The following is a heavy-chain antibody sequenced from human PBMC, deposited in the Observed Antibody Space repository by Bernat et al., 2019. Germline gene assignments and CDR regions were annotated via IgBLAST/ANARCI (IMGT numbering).Heavy chain of an antibody. Sequence: QVQLVQSGAEVKKPGASVKVSCKASGYTFTSYYMHWVRQAPGQGLEWMGIINPSGGSTSYAQKFQGRVTMTRDTSTSTVYMELNSLRAEDTAVYYCAKDLEATAKSDAFDIWGQGTMVTVSS. D-gene: IGHD5-18*01. CDR2: INPSGGST. V-gene: IGHV1-46*01. J-gene: IGHJ3*02. CDR3: AKDLEATAKSDAFDI. CDR1: GYTFTSYY.